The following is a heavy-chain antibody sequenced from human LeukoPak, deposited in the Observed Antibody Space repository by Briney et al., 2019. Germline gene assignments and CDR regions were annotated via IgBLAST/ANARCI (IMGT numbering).Heavy chain of an antibody. V-gene: IGHV4-39*01. J-gene: IGHJ4*02. Sequence: SETLSLTCTVSGGSISSSSYYWGWIRQPPGKGLEWIGSIYYSGSTYYNPSLKSRVTISVDTSKNQFSLKLNSVTAADTAVYYCARRTNGGHDYWGQGTLVTVSS. CDR1: GGSISSSSYY. D-gene: IGHD2-8*01. CDR3: ARRTNGGHDY. CDR2: IYYSGST.